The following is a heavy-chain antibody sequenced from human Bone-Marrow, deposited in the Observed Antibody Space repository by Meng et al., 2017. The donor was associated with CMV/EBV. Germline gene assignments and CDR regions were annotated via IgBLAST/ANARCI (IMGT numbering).Heavy chain of an antibody. J-gene: IGHJ5*02. Sequence: GESLKISCAASGFTFSDYYMNWVRQAPGKGLEWVADVWYDGSDKYYANSVKGRFTISRDNSKNTLYLQMNSLRAEDTAIYYCARSSGTTWRHLFDPWGQGTLVTVSS. D-gene: IGHD1-7*01. CDR3: ARSSGTTWRHLFDP. CDR2: VWYDGSDK. CDR1: GFTFSDYY. V-gene: IGHV3-33*08.